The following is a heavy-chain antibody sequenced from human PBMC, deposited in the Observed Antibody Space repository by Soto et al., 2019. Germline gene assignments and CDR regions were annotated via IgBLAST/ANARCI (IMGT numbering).Heavy chain of an antibody. CDR2: ISSSSSYI. Sequence: GGSLRLSCAASGFTFSSYSMNWVRQAPGKGLEWVSSISSSSSYIYYADSVKGRFTISRDNAKNSLYLQMNSLRAEDTAVYYCASYGDYDNWFDPWGQGTLVTVSS. D-gene: IGHD4-17*01. J-gene: IGHJ5*02. CDR3: ASYGDYDNWFDP. V-gene: IGHV3-21*01. CDR1: GFTFSSYS.